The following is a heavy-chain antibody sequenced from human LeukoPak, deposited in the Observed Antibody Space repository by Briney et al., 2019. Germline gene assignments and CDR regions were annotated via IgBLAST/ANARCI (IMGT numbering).Heavy chain of an antibody. Sequence: ASETLSLTCVVSGYSISSGYHWGWLRQPPGEGLEWIGSVYRSGSTYYNPSLKSRVTISVDTSKNQISLKVRSVTAADTAVYYCARENWVFDYWGQGILVTVSS. J-gene: IGHJ4*02. CDR3: ARENWVFDY. V-gene: IGHV4-38-2*02. D-gene: IGHD7-27*01. CDR1: GYSISSGYH. CDR2: VYRSGST.